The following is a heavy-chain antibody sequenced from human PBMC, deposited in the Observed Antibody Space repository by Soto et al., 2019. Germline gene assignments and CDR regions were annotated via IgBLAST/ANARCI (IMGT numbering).Heavy chain of an antibody. Sequence: GGSLRLCCAASGFTFSGSAMHWVRPASGKGREWVGRIRSKANSYATAYAASVNGRVTISRDDSKNTAYLQMNSLTTEDTAGYYCTRHRLGYDFWRLYVMDGWGQGTTVTVSS. J-gene: IGHJ6*02. V-gene: IGHV3-73*01. CDR2: IRSKANSYAT. D-gene: IGHD3-3*01. CDR1: GFTFSGSA. CDR3: TRHRLGYDFWRLYVMDG.